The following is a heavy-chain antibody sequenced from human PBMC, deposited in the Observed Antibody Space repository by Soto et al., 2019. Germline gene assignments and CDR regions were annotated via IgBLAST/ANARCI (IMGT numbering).Heavy chain of an antibody. J-gene: IGHJ5*02. CDR3: ARGLDSSSWSADDWFDP. V-gene: IGHV4-31*03. CDR2: IYYSGST. Sequence: SETLSLTCTVSGGSISSGGYNWSWIRQHPWKGLEWIGYIYYSGSTYYNPSLKSRVTISVDTSKNQFSLKLSSVTAADTAVYYCARGLDSSSWSADDWFDPWGQGXLGTGSS. D-gene: IGHD6-13*01. CDR1: GGSISSGGYN.